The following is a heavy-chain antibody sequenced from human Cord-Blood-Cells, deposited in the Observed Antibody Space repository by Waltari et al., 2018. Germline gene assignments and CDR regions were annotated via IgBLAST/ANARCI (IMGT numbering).Heavy chain of an antibody. CDR1: GGSFSGYY. CDR3: ASIGPAPLTGYYIRYNNWFDP. D-gene: IGHD3-9*01. J-gene: IGHJ5*02. Sequence: QVQLQQWGAGLLKPSETLSLTCAVYGGSFSGYYWSWIRQPPGTGLEWIGEINHSGSTNYNPSLKSRVTISVDTSKNQFSLKLSSVTAADTAVYYCASIGPAPLTGYYIRYNNWFDPWGQGTLVTVSS. CDR2: INHSGST. V-gene: IGHV4-34*01.